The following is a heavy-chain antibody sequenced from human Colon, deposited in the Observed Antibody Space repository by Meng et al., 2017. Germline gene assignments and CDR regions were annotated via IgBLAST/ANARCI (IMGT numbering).Heavy chain of an antibody. V-gene: IGHV4-61*08. CDR2: IYYTGNT. D-gene: IGHD2-21*02. Sequence: QASGPGLVSPSDSLSLTCTVSGASVSSGDYYWSWIRQPPGKGLEWLGYIYYTGNTNYNPSLKNRVTISLDTSNNQFSLKLTSMTAADAAIYYCARVNGDFDEAWFDPWGQGTLVTVSS. J-gene: IGHJ5*02. CDR1: GASVSSGDYY. CDR3: ARVNGDFDEAWFDP.